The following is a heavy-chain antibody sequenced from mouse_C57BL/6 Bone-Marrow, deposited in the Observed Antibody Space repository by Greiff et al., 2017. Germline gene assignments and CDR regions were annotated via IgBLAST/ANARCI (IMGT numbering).Heavy chain of an antibody. CDR3: AISWYSRYWYFDG. J-gene: IGHJ1*03. CDR1: GYTFTSYW. CDR2: IDPSDSST. V-gene: IGHV1-69*01. D-gene: IGHD1-1*02. Sequence: QVQLKQPGAELVMPGASVKLSCKASGYTFTSYWMHWVKQRPGQGLEWIGEIDPSDSSTNYNQKVKGKSTLTVDKSSSTAYMQLSSLTSEDSAVYYCAISWYSRYWYFDGWCTGTTVTVSS.